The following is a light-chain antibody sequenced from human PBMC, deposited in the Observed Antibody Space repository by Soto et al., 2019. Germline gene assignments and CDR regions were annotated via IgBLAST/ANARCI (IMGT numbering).Light chain of an antibody. CDR1: ESLSSSY. Sequence: EIVLRQSPGTLSLSPGDRATLSCRASESLSSSYLAWYQVKPGQAPSLLIYAASYRATDIPQRFSGSGSGTDFTLTISRLEPEDFAVYFCHQHGSSSWTFGQGTRVEI. CDR3: HQHGSSSWT. V-gene: IGKV3-20*01. J-gene: IGKJ1*01. CDR2: AAS.